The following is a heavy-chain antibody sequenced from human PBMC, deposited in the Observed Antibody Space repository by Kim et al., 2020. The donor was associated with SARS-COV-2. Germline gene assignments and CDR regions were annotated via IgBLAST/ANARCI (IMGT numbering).Heavy chain of an antibody. CDR3: AKDSGKIAAAGAVGNWFDT. D-gene: IGHD6-13*01. Sequence: GGSLRLSCAASGFTFSSYAMSWVRQAPGKGLEWVSAISGSGGSTYYADSVKGRFTISRANSNNTLYLQMNSLRAEDTAVYYCAKDSGKIAAAGAVGNWFDTWGQGTLVTVSS. J-gene: IGHJ5*02. CDR2: ISGSGGST. CDR1: GFTFSSYA. V-gene: IGHV3-23*01.